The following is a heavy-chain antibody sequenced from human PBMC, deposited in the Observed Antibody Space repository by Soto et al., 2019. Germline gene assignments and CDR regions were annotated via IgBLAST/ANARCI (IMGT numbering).Heavy chain of an antibody. J-gene: IGHJ6*02. Sequence: ASVKVSCKAIGYSLTRHYMHWVRQAPGQGLEWMGTIFPGGVNIAYAQKFEGRVTMTKDTTTSTVYMELNSLTSEDTAVYYCARDQGITTFGVYSMYYYGMDVWGQGTTVTVSS. CDR2: IFPGGVNI. CDR1: GYSLTRHY. V-gene: IGHV1-46*01. D-gene: IGHD3-3*01. CDR3: ARDQGITTFGVYSMYYYGMDV.